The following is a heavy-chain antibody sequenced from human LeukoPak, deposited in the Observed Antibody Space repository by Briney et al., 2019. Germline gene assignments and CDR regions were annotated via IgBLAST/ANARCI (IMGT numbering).Heavy chain of an antibody. CDR1: GYTFTSHG. J-gene: IGHJ5*02. CDR2: ISAYNGNT. D-gene: IGHD4-17*01. V-gene: IGHV1-18*01. Sequence: ASVKVSRKASGYTFTSHGISWVRQAPGQGLEWMGWISAYNGNTEYAEKFQGRVTMTTDTSTSTAYMELRSLGSDGTAVYYCARDTMVTSNWFDPWGQGTLVTVSS. CDR3: ARDTMVTSNWFDP.